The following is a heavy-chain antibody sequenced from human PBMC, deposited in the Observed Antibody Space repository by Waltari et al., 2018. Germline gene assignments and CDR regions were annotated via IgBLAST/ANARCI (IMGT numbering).Heavy chain of an antibody. CDR3: ARTPQDDYVWGSYRPVDY. CDR1: DASISRSSYY. V-gene: IGHV4-39*01. Sequence: QLQLQESGPGLVKPSATLSLTCTVTDASISRSSYYWGWIRQHPGKGLEWIGSIYYCGSTYYNPSLKSRVTISVDTSKNQFSLKLSSVTAADTAVYYCARTPQDDYVWGSYRPVDYWGQGTLVTVSS. D-gene: IGHD3-16*02. J-gene: IGHJ4*02. CDR2: IYYCGST.